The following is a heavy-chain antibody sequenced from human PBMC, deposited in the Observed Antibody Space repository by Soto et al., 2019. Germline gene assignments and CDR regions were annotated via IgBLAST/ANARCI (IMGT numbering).Heavy chain of an antibody. CDR2: ISAYNGNT. J-gene: IGHJ5*02. CDR1: GYSLCSYG. V-gene: IGHV1-18*01. D-gene: IGHD6-13*01. Sequence: XSGKGSCKAAGYSLCSYGISWVRQAPGQGLEWMGWISAYNGNTNYAQKLQGRVTMTTDTSTSTAYMELRSLRSDDTAVYYCARHSEDGYSSSWYSWFDPWGQRTLVTVSS. CDR3: ARHSEDGYSSSWYSWFDP.